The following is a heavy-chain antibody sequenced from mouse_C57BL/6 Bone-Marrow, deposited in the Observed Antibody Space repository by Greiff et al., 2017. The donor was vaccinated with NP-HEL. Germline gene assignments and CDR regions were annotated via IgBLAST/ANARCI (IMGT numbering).Heavy chain of an antibody. V-gene: IGHV1-55*01. J-gene: IGHJ4*01. CDR3: ARKKVDGYYDAMDY. CDR1: GYTFTSYW. CDR2: IYPGSGST. D-gene: IGHD2-3*01. Sequence: VQLKQPGAELVKPGASVKMSCKASGYTFTSYWITWVKQRPGQGLEWIGDIYPGSGSTNYNEKFKSKATLTVDTSSSTAYMQLSSLTSEDSAVYYCARKKVDGYYDAMDYWGQGTSVTVSS.